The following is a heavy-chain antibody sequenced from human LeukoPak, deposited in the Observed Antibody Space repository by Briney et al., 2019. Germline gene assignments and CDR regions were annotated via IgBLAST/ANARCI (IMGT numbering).Heavy chain of an antibody. Sequence: SGGSLRLSCAASGFTFSSYGMHWVRQAPGKGLEWVAVISYDGSNKYYADSVKGRFTISRDNSKNTLYLQMNSLRAEDTAVYYCAKDQDILVYYFDYWGQGTLVTVSS. CDR3: AKDQDILVYYFDY. D-gene: IGHD3-9*01. CDR2: ISYDGSNK. V-gene: IGHV3-30*18. J-gene: IGHJ4*02. CDR1: GFTFSSYG.